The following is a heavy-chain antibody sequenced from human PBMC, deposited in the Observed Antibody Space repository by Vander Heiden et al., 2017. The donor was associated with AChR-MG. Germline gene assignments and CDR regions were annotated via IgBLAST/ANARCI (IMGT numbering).Heavy chain of an antibody. CDR2: IWYDGSNK. CDR3: ARDSYLGAAAYFDY. D-gene: IGHD2-2*01. CDR1: GFTFSSYG. V-gene: IGHV3-33*01. Sequence: QVQLVESGGGVVQPGRSLRLSCAASGFTFSSYGMHWVRQAPGKGLEWVAVIWYDGSNKYYADSVKGRFTISRDNSKNTLYLQMNSLRAEDTAVYYCARDSYLGAAAYFDYWGQGTLVTVSS. J-gene: IGHJ4*02.